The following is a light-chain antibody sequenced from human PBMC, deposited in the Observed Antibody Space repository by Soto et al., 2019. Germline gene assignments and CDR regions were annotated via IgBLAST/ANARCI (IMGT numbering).Light chain of an antibody. J-gene: IGKJ1*01. CDR2: GAS. CDR3: QQYDNWPPWT. Sequence: VMTQSPATLSGSPGERVTLACRASQTISNKLAWYQQKPGQAPRLLIYGASTRATGIPARFSGSGSGTEFTLTISSLKSEDLAVSYCQQYDNWPPWTFGQGTKVDIK. V-gene: IGKV3-15*01. CDR1: QTISNK.